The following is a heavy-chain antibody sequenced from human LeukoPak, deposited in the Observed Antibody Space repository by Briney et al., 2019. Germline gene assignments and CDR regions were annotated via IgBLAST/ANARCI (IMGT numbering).Heavy chain of an antibody. CDR2: ISSSSSYI. D-gene: IGHD2-8*01. V-gene: IGHV3-21*01. J-gene: IGHJ4*02. CDR3: ARDLGYCTNGVCYAYHFDY. CDR1: GFTFSSYS. Sequence: PGGSLRLSCAASGFTFSSYSMNWVCQAPGKGLEWVSSISSSSSYIYYADSVKGRFTISRDNAKNSLYLQMNSLRAEDTAVYYCARDLGYCTNGVCYAYHFDYWGQGTLVTVSS.